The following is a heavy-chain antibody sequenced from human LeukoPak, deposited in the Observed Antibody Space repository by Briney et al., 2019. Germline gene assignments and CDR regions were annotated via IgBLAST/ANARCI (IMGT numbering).Heavy chain of an antibody. Sequence: SETLSLTCTVSGGSISSGSYYWSWIRQPAGKGLEWIGRIYTSGSTNYNPSLKSRVTISVDTSKNQFSLKPSSVTAADTAVYYCARVADTAMVPPADWFDPWGQGTLVTVSS. CDR1: GGSISSGSYY. D-gene: IGHD5-18*01. CDR3: ARVADTAMVPPADWFDP. CDR2: IYTSGST. J-gene: IGHJ5*02. V-gene: IGHV4-61*02.